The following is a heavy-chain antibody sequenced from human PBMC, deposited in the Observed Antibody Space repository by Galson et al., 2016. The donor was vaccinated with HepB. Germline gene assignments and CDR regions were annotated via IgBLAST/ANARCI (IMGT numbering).Heavy chain of an antibody. CDR2: DSVHGGRK. D-gene: IGHD2/OR15-2a*01. CDR3: AKRHEYCPPVGCSVDY. J-gene: IGHJ4*02. Sequence: SLRLSCADSGFTFNKYGMHWVRQAPGKGLEWVAADSVHGGRKWYADSVKGRFTIPRDNPNNMLFLQMSSLRADDTAVYYWAKRHEYCPPVGCSVDYWGQGTLVSVSS. CDR1: GFTFNKYG. V-gene: IGHV3-30*18.